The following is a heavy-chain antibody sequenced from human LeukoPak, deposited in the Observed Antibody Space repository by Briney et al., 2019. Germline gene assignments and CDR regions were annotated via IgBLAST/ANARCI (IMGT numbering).Heavy chain of an antibody. CDR1: GGSISNSSYY. Sequence: SGTLSLTCTVSGGSISNSSYYWGWIRQPPGKGLEWIGSIYYSGSTYYNPSLKSRVTISVDTSKNQFSLKLSSVPAADTPVYYCARRSSCSGGSCSLGLDYWGQGTLLTVSS. CDR3: ARRSSCSGGSCSLGLDY. V-gene: IGHV4-39*01. CDR2: IYYSGST. D-gene: IGHD2-15*01. J-gene: IGHJ4*02.